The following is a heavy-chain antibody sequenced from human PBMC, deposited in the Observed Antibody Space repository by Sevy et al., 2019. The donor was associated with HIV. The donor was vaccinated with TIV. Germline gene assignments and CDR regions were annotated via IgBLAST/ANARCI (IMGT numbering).Heavy chain of an antibody. CDR3: AGSYSDSSGYSPLYYYGMDV. CDR1: GGTFSNYA. D-gene: IGHD3-22*01. CDR2: FIPMFDTA. Sequence: ASVKVSCKASGGTFSNYAISWVRQAPGQGLEWMGGFIPMFDTANYAQKLQGKVTLTADGSTTTAYMELSSLRTDDTALYYCAGSYSDSSGYSPLYYYGMDVWGQATTVTVSS. J-gene: IGHJ6*02. V-gene: IGHV1-69*13.